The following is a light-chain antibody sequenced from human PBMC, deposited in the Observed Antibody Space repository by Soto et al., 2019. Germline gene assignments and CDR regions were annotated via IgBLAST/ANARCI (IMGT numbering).Light chain of an antibody. J-gene: IGKJ1*01. CDR1: QGVSND. V-gene: IGKV1-6*01. CDR3: QKYSGAPPT. Sequence: AIQMTQSPSSLSASVGDRVTITCRASQGVSNDVGWYQQKPGKAPRLLIYAASTLQSGVPSRFSGSQSATDFTLTINSLQPEDVATYYCQKYSGAPPTFGQGTKVEIK. CDR2: AAS.